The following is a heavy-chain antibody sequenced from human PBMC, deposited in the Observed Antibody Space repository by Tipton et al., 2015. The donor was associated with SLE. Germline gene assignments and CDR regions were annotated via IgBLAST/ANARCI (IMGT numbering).Heavy chain of an antibody. CDR2: IYYTGIT. V-gene: IGHV4-31*03. J-gene: IGHJ2*01. CDR3: ARSPKTWYFDL. CDR1: GGSISYAEY. Sequence: TLSLTCTVSGGSISYAEYWTWVRQHPGKGREWIGYIYYTGITSHTPSLKSRVIISVDTSQNQFSLKLSSVTAADTAVYYCARSPKTWYFDLWGRGTVVTSSS.